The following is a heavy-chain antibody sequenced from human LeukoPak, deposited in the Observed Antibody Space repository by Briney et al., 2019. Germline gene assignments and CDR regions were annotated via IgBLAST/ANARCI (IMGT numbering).Heavy chain of an antibody. CDR3: ARVRYYGSGEEIDP. CDR2: IYHGGNT. V-gene: IGHV4-31*03. Sequence: PSETLSLTCTVSGGSISSGGYLWSWIRQNPGKGLEWIGYIYHGGNTYYSPSLKSRVTISVDTSKNQFSLKLSSVTAADTAVYYCARVRYYGSGEEIDPWGQGTLVTVSS. D-gene: IGHD3-10*01. CDR1: GGSISSGGYL. J-gene: IGHJ5*02.